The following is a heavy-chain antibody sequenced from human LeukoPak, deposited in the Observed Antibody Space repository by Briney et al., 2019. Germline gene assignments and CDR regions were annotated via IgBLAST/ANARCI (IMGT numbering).Heavy chain of an antibody. D-gene: IGHD5-18*01. J-gene: IGHJ4*02. CDR2: INHSGST. V-gene: IGHV4-34*01. CDR3: ARVDTAMVRNFDY. Sequence: SETLSLTCAVYGGSFSGYYWSWIRQPPGKGLEWIGEINHSGSTNYNPSLKSRVTISVDTPKNQFSLKLSSVTAADTAVYYCARVDTAMVRNFDYWGQGTLVTVSS. CDR1: GGSFSGYY.